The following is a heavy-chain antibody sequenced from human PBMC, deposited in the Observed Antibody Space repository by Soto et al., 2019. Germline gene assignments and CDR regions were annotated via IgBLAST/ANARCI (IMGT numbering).Heavy chain of an antibody. D-gene: IGHD3-16*01. J-gene: IGHJ6*02. V-gene: IGHV5-51*01. CDR2: IYPDDSDR. Sequence: VESLKISCHGSGYSLVNYWLAWVRQMPWKGLEWMGIIYPDDSDRRYSPSFQGQVTVSVDKSINTAHLQWSSLRASDTAVYYCARRVSTGGAYFYGMDVWGPGTTVTVSS. CDR1: GYSLVNYW. CDR3: ARRVSTGGAYFYGMDV.